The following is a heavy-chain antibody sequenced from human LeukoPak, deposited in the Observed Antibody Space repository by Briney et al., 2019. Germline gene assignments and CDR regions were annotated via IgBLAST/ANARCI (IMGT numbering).Heavy chain of an antibody. V-gene: IGHV1-24*01. J-gene: IGHJ5*02. CDR2: FDPEDGET. D-gene: IGHD6-19*01. Sequence: ASVKVSCKVSGYTLTELSMHWVRQAPRKGLEWMGGFDPEDGETIYAQKFQGRVTMTEDTSTDTAYMELGSLRSEDTAVYYCATNLFYSSGWYHWFDPWGQGTLVTVSS. CDR1: GYTLTELS. CDR3: ATNLFYSSGWYHWFDP.